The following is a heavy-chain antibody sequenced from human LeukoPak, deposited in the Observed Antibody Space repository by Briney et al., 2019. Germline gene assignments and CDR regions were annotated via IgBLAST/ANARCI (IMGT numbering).Heavy chain of an antibody. CDR1: GYTFTGYY. D-gene: IGHD6-19*01. CDR3: ARDLVAGTGNWFDP. CDR2: INPNSGGT. Sequence: ASVKVSCKASGYTFTGYYMHWVRPAPGQGLEWMGWINPNSGGTNYAQKFQGRVTMTRDTSISTAYMELSRLRSDDTAVYYCARDLVAGTGNWFDPWGQGTLVTVSS. J-gene: IGHJ5*02. V-gene: IGHV1-2*02.